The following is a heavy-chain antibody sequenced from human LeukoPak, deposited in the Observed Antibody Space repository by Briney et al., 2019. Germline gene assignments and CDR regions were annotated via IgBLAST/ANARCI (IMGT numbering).Heavy chain of an antibody. J-gene: IGHJ4*02. D-gene: IGHD3-22*01. CDR1: GFTFSSYA. CDR3: ARDLGAGSGYYPGPFDY. V-gene: IGHV3-30-3*01. Sequence: GRSLRLSCAASGFTFSSYAMHWVRQAPGKGLEWVAVISYDGSNKYYADSVKGRFTISRDNSKNTLYLQMNSLRAEDTAVYYCARDLGAGSGYYPGPFDYWGQGTLVTVSS. CDR2: ISYDGSNK.